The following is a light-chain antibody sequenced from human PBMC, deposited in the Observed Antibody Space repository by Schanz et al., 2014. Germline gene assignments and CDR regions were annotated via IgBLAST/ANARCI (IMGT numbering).Light chain of an antibody. V-gene: IGKV3-20*01. Sequence: EIVLTQSPGTLSLSPGERATLSCRASQSVSSNLAWYQQKPGQAPRLLIYGASTRATGIPDRFSGSGSGTDFTLTIGRLEPEDFAVYYCQQYGRSLWTFGQGTKVEIK. CDR3: QQYGRSLWT. CDR1: QSVSSN. CDR2: GAS. J-gene: IGKJ1*01.